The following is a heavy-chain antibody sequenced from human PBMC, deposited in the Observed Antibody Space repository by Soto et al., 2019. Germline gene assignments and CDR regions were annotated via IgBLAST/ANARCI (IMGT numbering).Heavy chain of an antibody. CDR2: TSHDGVT. J-gene: IGHJ4*02. D-gene: IGHD1-26*01. CDR1: SGSIDNVYW. Sequence: SETLSLTCAVSSGSIDNVYWWSWVRQPPGKGLEWIGETSHDGVTNYNPSLEGRVTISIDKSKNQFYLELSSVTAADTAVYYCARGLISGSHYSGGWYYFDSWGQGTQVTAPQ. CDR3: ARGLISGSHYSGGWYYFDS. V-gene: IGHV4-4*02.